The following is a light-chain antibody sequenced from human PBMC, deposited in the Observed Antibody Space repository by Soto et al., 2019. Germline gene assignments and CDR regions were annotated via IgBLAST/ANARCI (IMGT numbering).Light chain of an antibody. J-gene: IGKJ4*01. CDR2: DAS. V-gene: IGKV3-11*01. CDR3: QQRSNWPSLT. CDR1: QSVGSY. Sequence: EIVLTQSPGTLSFSPGERATLSRRASQSVGSYLAWYQNKPGQAPRLLISDASNRATGIPARFSGSGSETDLTLTISSLEPEDSAVYYCQQRSNWPSLTFGGGTKVDI.